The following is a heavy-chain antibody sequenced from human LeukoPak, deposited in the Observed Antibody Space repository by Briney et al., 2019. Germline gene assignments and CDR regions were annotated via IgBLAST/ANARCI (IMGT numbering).Heavy chain of an antibody. D-gene: IGHD2-21*01. V-gene: IGHV1-2*02. CDR1: GYTFTAQY. CDR2: INPNNGDT. CDR3: ASYPRSIPTPPFDY. J-gene: IGHJ4*02. Sequence: GASVKVSCKASGYTFTAQYMHWVRQAPGQGHEWMGWINPNNGDTKYAQSFLGRVTMTRDTSTTTAYMELSSLRSDDTAVYFCASYPRSIPTPPFDYWGQGTLVTVSS.